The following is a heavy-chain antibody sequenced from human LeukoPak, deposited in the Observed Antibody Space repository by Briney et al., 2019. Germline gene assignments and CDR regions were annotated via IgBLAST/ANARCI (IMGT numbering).Heavy chain of an antibody. CDR2: IKQDGSEK. Sequence: GGSLRLSCAASGFTFSSYWMSWVRQAPGKGLEWVANIKQDGSEKYYVDSVKGRFTISRDNAKNSLYLQMNSLRAEDTAVYYCARGPRTYYYGSGSYYNYWFDPRGQGTLVTVSS. V-gene: IGHV3-7*04. J-gene: IGHJ5*02. CDR1: GFTFSSYW. D-gene: IGHD3-10*01. CDR3: ARGPRTYYYGSGSYYNYWFDP.